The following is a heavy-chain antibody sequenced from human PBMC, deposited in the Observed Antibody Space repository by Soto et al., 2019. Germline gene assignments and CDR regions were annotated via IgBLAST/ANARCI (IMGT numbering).Heavy chain of an antibody. Sequence: QGHLVESGGGLVKPGGSLRLSCAASGFTFDDYYMSWVRQAPGKGLEWISDISSTGSHTNYADSVKGRFTISRDNAKNSLHLQMNNLRGEDTAVYYCATGGYNYGSDFWGQGTLVTVSS. CDR1: GFTFDDYY. CDR3: ATGGYNYGSDF. CDR2: ISSTGSHT. J-gene: IGHJ4*02. V-gene: IGHV3-11*05. D-gene: IGHD5-18*01.